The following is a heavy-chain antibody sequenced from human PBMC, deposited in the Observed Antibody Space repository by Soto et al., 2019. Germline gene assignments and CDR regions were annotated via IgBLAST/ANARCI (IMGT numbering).Heavy chain of an antibody. Sequence: GGSLRLSCVGSGFIFSNNGMHWVRQTPGKGLEWVAFMSYDGSDTFYADSVKGRFTISRDNSKNTLFLHMSNLRAEDTAMYYCARDASYYSLWSGYYPSRNGMDVWGQGTTVTVSS. CDR2: MSYDGSDT. CDR3: ARDASYYSLWSGYYPSRNGMDV. D-gene: IGHD3-3*01. V-gene: IGHV3-30*03. CDR1: GFIFSNNG. J-gene: IGHJ6*02.